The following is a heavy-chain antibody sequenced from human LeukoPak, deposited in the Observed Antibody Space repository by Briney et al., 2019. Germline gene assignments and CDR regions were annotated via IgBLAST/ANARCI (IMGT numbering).Heavy chain of an antibody. J-gene: IGHJ5*02. D-gene: IGHD6-13*01. CDR1: GGSISSGGYY. Sequence: SETLSLTCTVSGGSISSGGYYWRWIRQPPGKGLEWIGYIYHSGSTYYNPSLKSRVTISVDTSKNQFSLKLSSVTAADTAVYYCATRPDIAATGPGWFDPWGQGTLVTVSS. CDR2: IYHSGST. CDR3: ATRPDIAATGPGWFDP. V-gene: IGHV4-30-2*01.